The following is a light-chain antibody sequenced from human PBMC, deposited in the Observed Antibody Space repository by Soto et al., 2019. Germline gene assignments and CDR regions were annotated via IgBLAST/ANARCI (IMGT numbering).Light chain of an antibody. CDR3: QQTFSPDVT. Sequence: IQITQSPSSLSASVGDEVTITCRASQAILTYLNWLQQKAGKAPEVLIYGASGLRSGVPSRFTGSGSATDFTLTITSLQREDAGTYFCQQTFSPDVTFGGGTKVDIK. CDR1: QAILTY. V-gene: IGKV1-39*01. J-gene: IGKJ4*01. CDR2: GAS.